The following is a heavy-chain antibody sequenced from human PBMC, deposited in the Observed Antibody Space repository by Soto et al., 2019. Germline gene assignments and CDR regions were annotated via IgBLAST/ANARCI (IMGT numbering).Heavy chain of an antibody. V-gene: IGHV2-5*02. J-gene: IGHJ4*02. D-gene: IGHD2-15*01. CDR1: GFSLSTSGVG. CDR2: IFWDDDK. CDR3: AHRRYCSGGSCYDY. Sequence: QITLKESGPTLVKPTQTLTLTCTFSGFSLSTSGVGVGWIRQPPGKALEWLAVIFWDDDKRYSPSLKDRLTITTDTSKNQVVLTMTNMDPADTATYYCAHRRYCSGGSCYDYWGQGTLVTVSS.